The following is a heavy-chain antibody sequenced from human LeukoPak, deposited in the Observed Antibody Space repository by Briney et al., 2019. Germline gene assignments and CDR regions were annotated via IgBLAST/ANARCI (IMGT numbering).Heavy chain of an antibody. D-gene: IGHD2-2*01. V-gene: IGHV3-74*01. CDR1: GFTFTDYW. J-gene: IGHJ4*02. CDR2: INTDTRGT. CDR3: ARRYCSSTSCTLDY. Sequence: GGSLRLSCAASGFTFTDYWMHWVRQALEKGLVWVSIINTDTRGTYYADSVKGRFTISRDNAKNSLYLQMSSLRVEDTAVYYCARRYCSSTSCTLDYWGQGTLVTVSS.